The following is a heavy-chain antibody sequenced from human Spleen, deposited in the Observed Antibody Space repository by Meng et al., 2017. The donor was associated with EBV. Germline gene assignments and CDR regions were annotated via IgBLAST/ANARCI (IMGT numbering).Heavy chain of an antibody. Sequence: QVQLVESGGXLVKPGGSLRLSCAASGFTFSESYMSWIRQDPGKGLEWISYISSSGSSIYYADSVEGRFTISRDNAKNSLSLQMSSLRAEDTAIYYCARESGWYSDSRQGHWGQGTLGTVSS. J-gene: IGHJ4*02. D-gene: IGHD6-13*01. CDR3: ARESGWYSDSRQGH. V-gene: IGHV3-11*01. CDR2: ISSSGSSI. CDR1: GFTFSESY.